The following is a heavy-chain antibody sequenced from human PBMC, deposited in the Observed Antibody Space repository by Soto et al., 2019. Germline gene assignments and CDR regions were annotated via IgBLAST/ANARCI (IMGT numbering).Heavy chain of an antibody. D-gene: IGHD4-17*01. J-gene: IGHJ5*02. CDR3: AKDAISGDGIWLMDS. V-gene: IGHV3-23*01. Sequence: VQLLESGGGLVQPGGSLRLSCAASGFTFRNYAMTWARQAPGKGLEWVSSLLRSGSSAYNADSVRGRFTISSDTSANSLYLQMDNLRAEDTAIYYCAKDAISGDGIWLMDSWGQGTVVTVSS. CDR2: LLRSGSSA. CDR1: GFTFRNYA.